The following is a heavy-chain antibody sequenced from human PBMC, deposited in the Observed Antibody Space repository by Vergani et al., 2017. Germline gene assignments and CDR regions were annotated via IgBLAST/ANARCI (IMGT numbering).Heavy chain of an antibody. D-gene: IGHD6-19*01. CDR2: LSTTGGA. Sequence: QLHLQESGPGLVKPSETLSLTCHVFGVSVTDYNCNWIRQAPGKGLEWIGSLSTTGGATHASHNPSLKTRVTISVDTSKNQFSLTLTSVTAADTAVYYCASDTHSGQRADRWGQGILVTVTS. CDR3: ASDTHSGQRADR. CDR1: GVSVTDYN. V-gene: IGHV4-59*02. J-gene: IGHJ5*02.